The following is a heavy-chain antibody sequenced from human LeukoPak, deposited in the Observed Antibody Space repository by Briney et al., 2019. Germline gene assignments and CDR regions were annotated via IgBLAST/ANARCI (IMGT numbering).Heavy chain of an antibody. D-gene: IGHD3-10*01. CDR3: ARDALEIYGSGSPILDP. Sequence: PSETLSLTCAVYGGSFSGYYWSWIRQPPGKGLEWIGEINHGGSTNYNPSLKSRVTISVDTSKNQFSLKLNSVTAADTAVYYCARDALEIYGSGSPILDPWGQGTLVTVSS. J-gene: IGHJ5*02. V-gene: IGHV4-34*01. CDR2: INHGGST. CDR1: GGSFSGYY.